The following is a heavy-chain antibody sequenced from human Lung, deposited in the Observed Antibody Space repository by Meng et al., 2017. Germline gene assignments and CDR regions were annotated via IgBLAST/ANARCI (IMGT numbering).Heavy chain of an antibody. V-gene: IGHV4-4*02. CDR1: GGSISSSNW. D-gene: IGHD3-10*01. J-gene: IGHJ5*02. CDR2: IYHSGST. CDR3: ARGSITMVRGVSVFDP. Sequence: QVALQEWGPGLVKPAGPLSLTCAVSGGSISSSNWWSWVRQPPGKGLEWIGEIYHSGSTNYNPSLKSRVTISVDKSKNQFSLKLSSVTAADTAVYYCARGSITMVRGVSVFDPWGQGTLVTVSS.